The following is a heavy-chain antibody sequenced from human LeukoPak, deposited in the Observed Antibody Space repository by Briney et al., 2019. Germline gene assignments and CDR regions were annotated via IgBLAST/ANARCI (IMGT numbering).Heavy chain of an antibody. V-gene: IGHV4-31*03. J-gene: IGHJ4*02. CDR3: ARVVRGYSYGYVVDY. D-gene: IGHD5-18*01. CDR1: GDSISSGEYY. Sequence: SETLSLTCTVSGDSISSGEYYWNWIRQHPGKGLEWIGYIYYSGSTYYNPSLKSRVTISVDTSKNQFSLKLSSVTAADTAVYYCARVVRGYSYGYVVDYWGQGTLVTVSS. CDR2: IYYSGST.